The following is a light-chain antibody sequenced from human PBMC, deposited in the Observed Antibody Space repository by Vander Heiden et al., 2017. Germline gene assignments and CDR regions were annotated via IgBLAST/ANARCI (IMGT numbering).Light chain of an antibody. Sequence: SAPTPPPSASWPPRPSVTISCTGTSSDVGSYNYVSWYQHHPGKAPKLMIYEVSKRPSGVPDRFSGSKSGNTASLTVSGLQAEDEADYYCSSYAGSNTYVFGAGTKVTVL. CDR1: SSDVGSYNY. CDR2: EVS. CDR3: SSYAGSNTYV. J-gene: IGLJ1*01. V-gene: IGLV2-8*01.